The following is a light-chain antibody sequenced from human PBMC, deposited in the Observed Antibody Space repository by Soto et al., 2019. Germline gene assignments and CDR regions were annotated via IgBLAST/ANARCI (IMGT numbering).Light chain of an antibody. V-gene: IGLV2-14*01. CDR3: AAWDDSLNGWV. CDR1: RRDVGGYNY. CDR2: EVT. J-gene: IGLJ3*02. Sequence: QSALTQPASVSGSPGQSITISCTGTRRDVGGYNYVSWYQQYSGKSPKLLIYEVTHRPSGVSNRFSGSKSGTSASLAISGLQSEPEADYYCAAWDDSLNGWVFGGGTKLTVL.